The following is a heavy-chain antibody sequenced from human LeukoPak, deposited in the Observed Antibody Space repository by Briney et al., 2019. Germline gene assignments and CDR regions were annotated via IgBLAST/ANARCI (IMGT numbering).Heavy chain of an antibody. CDR3: ARVSDYYYMDV. CDR1: GGTFSSYT. J-gene: IGHJ6*03. V-gene: IGHV1-69*02. CDR2: IIPILGIA. Sequence: SVKVSCKASGGTFSSYTISWVRQAPGQGLEWMGRIIPILGIANYAQKFQGRVTITADKSTSTAYMELSSLGSEDTAVYYCARVSDYYYMDVWGKGTTVTVSS.